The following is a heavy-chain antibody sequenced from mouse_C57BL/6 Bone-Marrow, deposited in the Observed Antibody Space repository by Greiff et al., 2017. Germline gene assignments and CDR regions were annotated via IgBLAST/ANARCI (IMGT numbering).Heavy chain of an antibody. V-gene: IGHV8-8*01. Sequence: QVTLKVSGPGILQPSQTLSLTCSFSGFSLSTFGLGVGWIRQPSGKGLEWLAHIWWDDDKYYNPALKSRLTISPDTSKNQVFLKIANVYTADTATYYCARSYYSNASWFAYWGQGTLVTVSA. CDR3: ARSYYSNASWFAY. J-gene: IGHJ3*01. D-gene: IGHD2-5*01. CDR1: GFSLSTFGLG. CDR2: IWWDDDK.